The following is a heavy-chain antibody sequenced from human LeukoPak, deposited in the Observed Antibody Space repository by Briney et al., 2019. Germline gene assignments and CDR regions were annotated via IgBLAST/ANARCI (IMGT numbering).Heavy chain of an antibody. Sequence: PGGSLRLSCSASGFIFSDYDMNWVRQAPGKGLEWVSAISGRSSHVYYGESVKGRFTISRDNAKNSLYLQLDSLGVEDTAVYYCGRAFPPLRTSSAGDLWGQGTLVTVSS. CDR1: GFIFSDYD. D-gene: IGHD3-16*01. CDR3: GRAFPPLRTSSAGDL. CDR2: ISGRSSHV. V-gene: IGHV3-21*01. J-gene: IGHJ1*01.